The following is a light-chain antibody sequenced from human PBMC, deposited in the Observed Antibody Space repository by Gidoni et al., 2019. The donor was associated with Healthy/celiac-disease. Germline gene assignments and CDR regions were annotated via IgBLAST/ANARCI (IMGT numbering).Light chain of an antibody. V-gene: IGLV2-14*03. J-gene: IGLJ1*01. CDR2: DLS. CDR3: SSYTSSSTLV. CDR1: SSDVGVYNY. Sequence: QSALTQPASVSGSPGQSITISCTGTSSDVGVYNYVSWYQQHPSKAPKLMIYDLSNRPSGVSHRFSGSKSGNTASLTIAGLQAEDEADYYCSSYTSSSTLVFGTGTKVTVL.